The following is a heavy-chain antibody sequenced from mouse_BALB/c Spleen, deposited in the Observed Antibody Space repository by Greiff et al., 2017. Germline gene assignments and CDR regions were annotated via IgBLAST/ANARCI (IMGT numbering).Heavy chain of an antibody. J-gene: IGHJ2*01. D-gene: IGHD2-3*01. Sequence: VQLKQSGPGLVKPSQSLSLTCTVTGYSITSDYAWNWIRQFPGNKLEWMGYISYSGSTSYNPSLKSRISITRDTSKNQSFLQLNSVTTEDTATYYSARFYDGYAFDYWGQGTTLTVSS. CDR3: ARFYDGYAFDY. CDR1: GYSITSDYA. V-gene: IGHV3-2*02. CDR2: ISYSGST.